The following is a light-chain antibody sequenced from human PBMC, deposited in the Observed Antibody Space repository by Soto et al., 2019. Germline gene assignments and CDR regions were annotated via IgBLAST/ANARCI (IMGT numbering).Light chain of an antibody. CDR1: SSDVGGYNY. Sequence: QSALTQPASVSGSPGQSITISCTGTSSDVGGYNYVSWYQQHPGKAPKLMISEVSNRPSGVSNRFSGSKSGNTASLTISGLQAEDEAEYYCSSYRSSSTPVVFGGGTKVTVL. CDR2: EVS. J-gene: IGLJ2*01. CDR3: SSYRSSSTPVV. V-gene: IGLV2-14*01.